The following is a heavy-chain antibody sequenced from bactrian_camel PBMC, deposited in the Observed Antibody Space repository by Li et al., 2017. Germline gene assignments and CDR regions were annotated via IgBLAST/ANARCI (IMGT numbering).Heavy chain of an antibody. V-gene: IGHV3S53*01. J-gene: IGHJ6*01. Sequence: QVQLVESGGGSVQAGGSLRLSCAGTGIHLSSAFCVGWFRQAPGMEREGVAAIDADGSTSYADSVKGRFTISKGYPKNTLYLQMTNLKPEDTAMYYCAVPYQDLSATETLRVMSSGGDFGYYGQGTQVTVS. CDR2: IDADGST. D-gene: IGHD8*01. CDR1: GIHLSSAFC. CDR3: AVPYQDLSATETLRVMSSGGDFGY.